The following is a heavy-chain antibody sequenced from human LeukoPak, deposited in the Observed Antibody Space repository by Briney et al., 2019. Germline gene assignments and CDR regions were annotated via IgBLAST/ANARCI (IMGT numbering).Heavy chain of an antibody. D-gene: IGHD5-18*01. CDR3: ASGRYGYTYNYELEY. CDR2: MNPNSGNT. Sequence: ASVKVSCKASGYTFTSYDINWVRQATGQGLEWMGWMNPNSGNTGYAQKFQGRVTMTRNTSISTAYMELSSLRSEDTAVYYCASGRYGYTYNYELEYWGQGTLVIVSS. CDR1: GYTFTSYD. V-gene: IGHV1-8*01. J-gene: IGHJ4*02.